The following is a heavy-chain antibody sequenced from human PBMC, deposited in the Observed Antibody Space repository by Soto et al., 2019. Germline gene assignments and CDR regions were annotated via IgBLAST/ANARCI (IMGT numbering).Heavy chain of an antibody. D-gene: IGHD6-13*01. V-gene: IGHV1-2*02. CDR1: GYTFNGYS. CDR2: INPNSGGT. Sequence: ASVKVCSKACGYTFNGYSMHWVVHAPEQLLEWMGWINPNSGGTNYAQKFQGRVTMTRDTSISTAYMELSRLRSDDTAVYYCAKDFGYSSSWYPRGWFDPWGQGTLVTVSS. CDR3: AKDFGYSSSWYPRGWFDP. J-gene: IGHJ5*02.